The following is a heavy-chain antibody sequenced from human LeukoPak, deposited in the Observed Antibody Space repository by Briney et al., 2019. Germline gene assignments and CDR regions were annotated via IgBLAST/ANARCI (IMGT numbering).Heavy chain of an antibody. J-gene: IGHJ4*02. CDR1: GGSISSYY. Sequence: SETLSLTCTVSGGSISSYYWSWIRQPAGKGLKWIGRIYTSGSTNYNPSLKSRVTMSVDTSKNQFSLKLSSVTAADTAVYYCARDGPDIVVVAPLDYWGQGTLVNVSS. CDR2: IYTSGST. D-gene: IGHD2-15*01. CDR3: ARDGPDIVVVAPLDY. V-gene: IGHV4-4*07.